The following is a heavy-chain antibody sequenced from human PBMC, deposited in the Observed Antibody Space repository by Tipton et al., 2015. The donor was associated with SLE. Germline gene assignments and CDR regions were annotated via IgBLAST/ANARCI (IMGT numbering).Heavy chain of an antibody. J-gene: IGHJ5*02. V-gene: IGHV4-38-2*02. CDR3: ARGRGYLDWFDP. D-gene: IGHD6-13*01. Sequence: TLSLTCNASGYYVTSDYWGWIRQSPAKGLEWLGNIFHNGNTFYNPSLKSRITISIDTSKNQFSLNLSSVTAADTAVYYCARGRGYLDWFDPWGQGTLVTVSS. CDR2: IFHNGNT. CDR1: GYYVTSDY.